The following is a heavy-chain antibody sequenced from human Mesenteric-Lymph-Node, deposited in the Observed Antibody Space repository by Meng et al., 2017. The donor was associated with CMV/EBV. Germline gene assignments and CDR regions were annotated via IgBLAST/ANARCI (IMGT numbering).Heavy chain of an antibody. CDR1: GGSISSSNYY. D-gene: IGHD6-19*01. V-gene: IGHV4-39*07. CDR2: INQSGDT. Sequence: SETLSLTCTVSGGSISSSNYYWGWIRQPPGKGLEWIGEINQSGDTKYSPSLKSRVTISVDTSKNQFSLKLSSVTAADTAVYYCARGVSWLVLNGYYYGMDVWGQGTTVTVSS. CDR3: ARGVSWLVLNGYYYGMDV. J-gene: IGHJ6*02.